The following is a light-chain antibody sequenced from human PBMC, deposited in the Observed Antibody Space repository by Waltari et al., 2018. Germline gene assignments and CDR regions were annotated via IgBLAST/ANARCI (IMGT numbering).Light chain of an antibody. CDR2: DDS. Sequence: SYELTQAPSASVSPGQTARITCSGDALSKNYVYWYQQKPGQAPVLVIYDDSKRPSGIPERCSGSTSGALATWTISGAHVEDEGDYYCYSTDSSGYVFATGTKVTVL. CDR1: ALSKNY. J-gene: IGLJ1*01. CDR3: YSTDSSGYV. V-gene: IGLV3-10*01.